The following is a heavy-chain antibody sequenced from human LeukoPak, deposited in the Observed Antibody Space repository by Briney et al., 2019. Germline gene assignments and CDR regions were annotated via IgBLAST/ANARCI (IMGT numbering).Heavy chain of an antibody. J-gene: IGHJ2*01. Sequence: PGGSLRLSCEVSGFSVSTKYMNWVRQAPGKGLEWVSILYSGSSTYYTDSVKGRFTVSRDDSKNTLYLHMNSLGVEDTAVYYCARVGDHYHWYLDVWGRGTLVTVSS. V-gene: IGHV3-53*01. CDR1: GFSVSTKY. CDR3: ARVGDHYHWYLDV. CDR2: LYSGSST. D-gene: IGHD3-10*01.